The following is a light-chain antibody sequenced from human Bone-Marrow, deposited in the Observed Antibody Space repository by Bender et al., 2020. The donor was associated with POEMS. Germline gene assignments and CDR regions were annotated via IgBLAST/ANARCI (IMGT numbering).Light chain of an antibody. J-gene: IGLJ2*01. V-gene: IGLV3-1*01. CDR1: KLGDKY. CDR2: QDS. CDR3: AAWDDSLSVPL. Sequence: SYALTQPPSVSVSPGQTASITCSGDKLGDKYACWYQQKPGQSPVLVIYQDSKRPSGIPERFSASKSGTSASLAISELHSEDEADYYCAAWDDSLSVPLFGGGTKLTVL.